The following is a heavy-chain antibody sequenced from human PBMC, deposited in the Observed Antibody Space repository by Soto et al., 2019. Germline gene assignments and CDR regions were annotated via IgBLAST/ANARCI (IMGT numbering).Heavy chain of an antibody. Sequence: SLRLSCAASGFTFSSYGMHWVHQAPGKGLEWVAVISYDGSNKYYADSVKGRFTISRDNSKNTLYLQMNSLRAEDTAVYYCAKAGYSYGDYYYYYGMDVWGQGTTVTVSS. V-gene: IGHV3-30*18. J-gene: IGHJ6*02. CDR2: ISYDGSNK. CDR3: AKAGYSYGDYYYYYGMDV. D-gene: IGHD5-18*01. CDR1: GFTFSSYG.